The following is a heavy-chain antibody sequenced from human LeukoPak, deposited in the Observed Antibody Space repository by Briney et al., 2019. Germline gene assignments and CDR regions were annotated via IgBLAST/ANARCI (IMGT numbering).Heavy chain of an antibody. J-gene: IGHJ6*02. CDR3: ARDYYYYGMDV. CDR2: INSDGSST. CDR1: GFTFSSSW. V-gene: IGHV3-74*01. Sequence: GGSLRLSCAASGFTFSSSWMHWVRQAPGKGLVWVSRINSDGSSTSYADSVKGRFTISRDNAKNTLYLQMSSLRVEDTAVYYCARDYYYYGMDVWGQGTTVTVSS.